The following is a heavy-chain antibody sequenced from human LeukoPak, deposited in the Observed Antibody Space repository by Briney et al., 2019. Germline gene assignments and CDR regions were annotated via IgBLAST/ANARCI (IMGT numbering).Heavy chain of an antibody. J-gene: IGHJ4*02. Sequence: QTGGSLRLSCAASGFTFRSYVMSWVRQTPEKGLEWVVNIKQDGYEKYYVGSVKGRFTISRDNAKNSLYLQMNSLRADDTAIYYCARDKIVGPTTLDYWGQGTLVTVSS. CDR3: ARDKIVGPTTLDY. CDR2: IKQDGYEK. V-gene: IGHV3-7*01. CDR1: GFTFRSYV. D-gene: IGHD1-26*01.